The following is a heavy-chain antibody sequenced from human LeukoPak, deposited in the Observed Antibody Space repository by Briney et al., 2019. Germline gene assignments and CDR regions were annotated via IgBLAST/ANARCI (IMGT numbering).Heavy chain of an antibody. D-gene: IGHD3-16*02. CDR1: SGSISSAGYY. Sequence: TSETLSLTCTVSSGSISSAGYYWGWIRQPPGRGLEWIGSIYYSGSTYYNPSLKSRVTISVDTSKNQFSLKLYSVTAADTSVYYCARLRLGELSFAPDYWGQGTLVTVSS. J-gene: IGHJ4*02. V-gene: IGHV4-39*01. CDR3: ARLRLGELSFAPDY. CDR2: IYYSGST.